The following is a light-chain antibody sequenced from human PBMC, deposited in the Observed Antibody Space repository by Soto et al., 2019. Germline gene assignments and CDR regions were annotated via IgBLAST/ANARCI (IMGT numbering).Light chain of an antibody. Sequence: DIPMTQSPSTLSASVGDRVTITCRASQSISSWLAWYQQKPGKAPKLLIYRAFSLQSRVPSRFSGSGSGTEFTLTISSLQPDDFATYYCQQYNSYSLTFGGGTKVEIK. CDR2: RAF. CDR3: QQYNSYSLT. CDR1: QSISSW. J-gene: IGKJ4*01. V-gene: IGKV1-5*03.